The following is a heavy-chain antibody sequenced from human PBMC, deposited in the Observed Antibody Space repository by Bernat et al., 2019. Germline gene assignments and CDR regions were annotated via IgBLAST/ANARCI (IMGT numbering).Heavy chain of an antibody. Sequence: EVQLVEPGGGLVKPGGSLRLSCAASGFTFSSYSMNWVRQAPGKGLEWVSSISSSSSYIYYADSVKGRFTISRDNAKNSLYLQMNSLRAEDTAVYYCARGLGTGYCSSISCYYYGMDVWGQGTTVTVSS. D-gene: IGHD2-2*01. CDR2: ISSSSSYI. J-gene: IGHJ6*02. V-gene: IGHV3-21*01. CDR1: GFTFSSYS. CDR3: ARGLGTGYCSSISCYYYGMDV.